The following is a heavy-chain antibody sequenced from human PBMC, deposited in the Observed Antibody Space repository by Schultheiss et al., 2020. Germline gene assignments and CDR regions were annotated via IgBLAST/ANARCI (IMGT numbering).Heavy chain of an antibody. Sequence: SETLSLTCAVSGGSISSGGYYWSWIRQPPGKGLEWIGYIYYSGSTYYNPSLKSRVTMSVDTSKNQFSLKLSSVTAADTAVYYCARAAYPWRDWGDGTLVTVSS. CDR1: GGSISSGGYY. D-gene: IGHD3-16*01. CDR3: ARAAYPWRD. V-gene: IGHV4-31*11. J-gene: IGHJ4*01. CDR2: IYYSGST.